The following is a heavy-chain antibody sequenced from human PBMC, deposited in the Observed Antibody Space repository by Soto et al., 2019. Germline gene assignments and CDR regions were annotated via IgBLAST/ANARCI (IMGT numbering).Heavy chain of an antibody. V-gene: IGHV4-30-2*01. CDR3: AIAMTTVTTIDY. J-gene: IGHJ4*02. D-gene: IGHD4-17*01. Sequence: QLQLQESGSGLVKPSQTLSLTCAVSGGSISSGGYSWSWIRQPPGKGLEWIGYIYHSGSTYYNPSLKSRVTISVDRSKNQFSLKLSSVTAADTAVYYCAIAMTTVTTIDYWGQGTLVTVSS. CDR1: GGSISSGGYS. CDR2: IYHSGST.